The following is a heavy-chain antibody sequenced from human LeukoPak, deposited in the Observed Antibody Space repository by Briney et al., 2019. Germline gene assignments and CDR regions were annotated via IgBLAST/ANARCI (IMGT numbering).Heavy chain of an antibody. CDR2: VSGSGRRT. J-gene: IGHJ4*02. CDR1: GFTFSSYA. V-gene: IGHV3-23*01. D-gene: IGHD2-15*01. CDR3: ARDKLVVVAGPDY. Sequence: GGSLRLSCAASGFTFSSYALSWVRQAPGKGLEWVSAVSGSGRRTFYADSVKGRFTISRDNSKNTMYLQMNSLRAEDTAVYYCARDKLVVVAGPDYWGQGTLVTVSS.